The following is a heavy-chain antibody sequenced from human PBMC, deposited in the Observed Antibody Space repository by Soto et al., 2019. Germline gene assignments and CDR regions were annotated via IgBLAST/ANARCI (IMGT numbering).Heavy chain of an antibody. V-gene: IGHV4-61*01. CDR3: ARSGRFGESRRYYFDY. Sequence: LETLSLTCTVSGGSVSSGSYYWSWIRQPPGKGLEWIGYIYYSGSTNYNPSLKSRVTISVDTSKNQFSLKLSSVTAADTAVYYCARSGRFGESRRYYFDYWGQGTLVTVSS. J-gene: IGHJ4*02. CDR1: GGSVSSGSYY. D-gene: IGHD3-10*01. CDR2: IYYSGST.